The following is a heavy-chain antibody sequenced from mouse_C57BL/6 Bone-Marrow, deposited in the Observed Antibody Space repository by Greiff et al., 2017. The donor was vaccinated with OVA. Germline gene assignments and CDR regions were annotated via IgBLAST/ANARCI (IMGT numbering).Heavy chain of an antibody. D-gene: IGHD1-1*01. CDR2: ISSGGSYP. J-gene: IGHJ3*01. V-gene: IGHV5-6*01. CDR3: ASDGRSYDWFAY. CDR1: GFTFSSYG. Sequence: EVQGVESGGDLVKPGGSLKLSCAASGFTFSSYGMSWVRQTPDKRLEWVATISSGGSYPYYPDSVKGRFTISRDNAKNTLYLQMSSLKSEDTAMYYCASDGRSYDWFAYWGQGTLVTVSA.